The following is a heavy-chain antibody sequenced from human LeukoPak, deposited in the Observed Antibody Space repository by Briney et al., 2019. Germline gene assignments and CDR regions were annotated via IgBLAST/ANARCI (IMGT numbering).Heavy chain of an antibody. J-gene: IGHJ4*02. D-gene: IGHD6-19*01. Sequence: SVKVSCKASGGTFSSYAISWVRQAPGQGLEWMGGIIPIFGTANYAQKFQGRVTITADESTSTAYMELSSLRSEDTAVYFCVRDPGWFRFDYWGQGTLVTVSS. CDR3: VRDPGWFRFDY. CDR2: IIPIFGTA. CDR1: GGTFSSYA. V-gene: IGHV1-69*01.